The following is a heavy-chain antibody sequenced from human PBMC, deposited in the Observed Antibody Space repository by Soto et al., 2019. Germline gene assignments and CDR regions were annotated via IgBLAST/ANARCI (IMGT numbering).Heavy chain of an antibody. CDR3: ARLASMTIPS. V-gene: IGHV1-8*01. D-gene: IGHD5-12*01. J-gene: IGHJ5*02. Sequence: ASVKVSCKASGYTFTTYDLTWVRQATGQGLEWMGWMNPDNGHTGYAQKFQGRATMTRNTSRSTAYMELSSLRSEDTAVYYCARLASMTIPSWGQGTLVTVSS. CDR2: MNPDNGHT. CDR1: GYTFTTYD.